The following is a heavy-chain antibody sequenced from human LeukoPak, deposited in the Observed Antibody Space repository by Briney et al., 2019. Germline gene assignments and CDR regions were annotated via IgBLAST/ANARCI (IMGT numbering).Heavy chain of an antibody. V-gene: IGHV1-8*01. Sequence: ASVTVSCKASGYTFTSYDINWVRQATGQGLEWMGWMNPNSGNTGYAQKFQGRVTMTRNTSISTAYMELSSLRSEDTAVYYCARGIFGAARHYYYYGMDVWGQGTTVTVSS. CDR1: GYTFTSYD. J-gene: IGHJ6*02. D-gene: IGHD6-6*01. CDR3: ARGIFGAARHYYYYGMDV. CDR2: MNPNSGNT.